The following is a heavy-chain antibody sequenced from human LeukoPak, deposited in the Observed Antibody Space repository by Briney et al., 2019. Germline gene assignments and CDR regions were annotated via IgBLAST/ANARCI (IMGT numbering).Heavy chain of an antibody. CDR2: IWYDGSNK. J-gene: IGHJ5*02. Sequence: GGSLRLSCAASGFTFSSYGMHWVRQAPGKGLEWVAVIWYDGSNKYYADSVKGRFTISRDNSKNTLYLQMNSLRAEDTAVYYCARAGSRYGIFTGYTPGNWFDPWGQGTLVTVSS. CDR1: GFTFSSYG. V-gene: IGHV3-33*01. D-gene: IGHD3-9*01. CDR3: ARAGSRYGIFTGYTPGNWFDP.